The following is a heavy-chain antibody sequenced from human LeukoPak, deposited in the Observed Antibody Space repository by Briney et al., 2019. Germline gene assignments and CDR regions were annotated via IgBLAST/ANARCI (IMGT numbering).Heavy chain of an antibody. CDR1: GYTFTSYG. Sequence: ASVKVSCKASGYTFTSYGISWVRQAPGQGLEWMGIINPSGGSTSYAQKFQGRVTMTRDMSTSTVYMELSSLRSEDTAVYYCARSYAVAATLDYWGQGTLVTVSS. D-gene: IGHD2-15*01. V-gene: IGHV1-46*01. J-gene: IGHJ4*02. CDR2: INPSGGST. CDR3: ARSYAVAATLDY.